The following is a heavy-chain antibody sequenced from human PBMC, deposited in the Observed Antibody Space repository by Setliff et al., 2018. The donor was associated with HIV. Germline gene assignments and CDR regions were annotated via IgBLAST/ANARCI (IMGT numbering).Heavy chain of an antibody. CDR2: IYQSGST. CDR1: GATMGSTSYD. D-gene: IGHD2-2*01. Sequence: PSETLSLTCTVSGATMGSTSYDWVWIRQSPGKGLEWIGSIYQSGSTYYNPDLKGRVTISVDKSKKQFSLERSSVTAADTAIFYCARQSGVDQLLREFDYWGQGTLVTVSS. J-gene: IGHJ4*02. V-gene: IGHV4-39*01. CDR3: ARQSGVDQLLREFDY.